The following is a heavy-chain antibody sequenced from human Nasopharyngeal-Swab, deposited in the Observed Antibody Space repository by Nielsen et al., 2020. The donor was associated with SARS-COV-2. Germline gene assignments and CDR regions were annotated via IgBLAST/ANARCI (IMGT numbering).Heavy chain of an antibody. CDR3: ARRLGLRAPFDY. V-gene: IGHV4-59*08. D-gene: IGHD5/OR15-5a*01. Sequence: SETLSRTCTVSGGSMSNFHWSWIRLSPGKGLEGIGYVYDSGSTKDTPSLNSRGTISVGTSKTHFSLKVRSVTAADTAVYFCARRLGLRAPFDYWGQGTLVTVSS. CDR2: VYDSGST. J-gene: IGHJ4*02. CDR1: GGSMSNFH.